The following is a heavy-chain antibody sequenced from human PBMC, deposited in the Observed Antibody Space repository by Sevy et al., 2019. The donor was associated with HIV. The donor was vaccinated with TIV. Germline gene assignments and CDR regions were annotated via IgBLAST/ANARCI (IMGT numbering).Heavy chain of an antibody. CDR3: AREDSGYEY. CDR2: ISASGGSI. J-gene: IGHJ4*02. CDR1: GFIFNSYP. D-gene: IGHD5-12*01. Sequence: GGSLRLSCAASGFIFNSYPISWVRQAPGKGLEWVSSISASGGSIYYADSVKGRFTISRDNSKKTVDLQMNSLRAGDTAVYYCAREDSGYEYCGQGTLVTVSS. V-gene: IGHV3-23*01.